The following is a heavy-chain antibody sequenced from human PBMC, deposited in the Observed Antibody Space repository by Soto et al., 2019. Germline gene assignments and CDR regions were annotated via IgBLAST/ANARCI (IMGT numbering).Heavy chain of an antibody. J-gene: IGHJ4*02. CDR1: GGSISSGGYY. D-gene: IGHD5-18*01. CDR2: VHHSGTT. Sequence: SETLSLTCSVSGGSISSGGYYWSWLRQHAGTGLEWIGYVHHSGTTFYKSSLRSRVSMSIDTSKNHFSLNLTSVTAADTAIYYCARHDVDTSVVFDYWGQGSLVTVSS. V-gene: IGHV4-31*03. CDR3: ARHDVDTSVVFDY.